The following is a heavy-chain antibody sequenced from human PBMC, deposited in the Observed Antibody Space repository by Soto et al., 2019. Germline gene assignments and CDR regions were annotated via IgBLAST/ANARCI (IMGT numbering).Heavy chain of an antibody. CDR2: IYYSGST. CDR3: AREGVSSSWYNYYGMDA. Sequence: LETLSLTCTVSGGSSSSYYWSWIRQPPGKGLEWIGYIYYSGSTNYNPSLKSRVTISVDTSKNQFSLKLSSVTAADTAVYYCAREGVSSSWYNYYGMDAWGQGTTVTVSS. D-gene: IGHD6-13*01. CDR1: GGSSSSYY. V-gene: IGHV4-59*01. J-gene: IGHJ6*02.